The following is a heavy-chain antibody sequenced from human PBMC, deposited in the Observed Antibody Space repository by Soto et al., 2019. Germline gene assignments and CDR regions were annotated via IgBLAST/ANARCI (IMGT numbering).Heavy chain of an antibody. Sequence: SETLSLTCAVSSGSISSSNWWSWVRQPPGKGLEWIGEIYHSGSTNYNPSLKSRVTISVDKSKNQFSLKLSSVTAADTAVYYCARVTVGNGWFDPWGQGTLVTVSS. D-gene: IGHD4-17*01. V-gene: IGHV4-4*02. J-gene: IGHJ5*02. CDR1: SGSISSSNW. CDR3: ARVTVGNGWFDP. CDR2: IYHSGST.